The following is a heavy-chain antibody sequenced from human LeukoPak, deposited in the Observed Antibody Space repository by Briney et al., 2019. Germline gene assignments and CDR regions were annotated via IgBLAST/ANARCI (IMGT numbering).Heavy chain of an antibody. D-gene: IGHD5-18*01. CDR1: GFTFSSYS. V-gene: IGHV3-21*05. J-gene: IGHJ5*02. CDR3: ARDPRGYSYGYLDH. Sequence: PGGSLRLSCAASGFTFSSYSMNWVRQAPGKGLEWISYISGSSSFTSYTGSVKGRFIISRDNAKNSLYLQMNSLAVEDTAVYYCARDPRGYSYGYLDHWGLGTLVTVSS. CDR2: ISGSSSFT.